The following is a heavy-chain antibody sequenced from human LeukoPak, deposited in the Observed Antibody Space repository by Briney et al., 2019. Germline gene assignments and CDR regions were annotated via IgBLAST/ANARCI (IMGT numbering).Heavy chain of an antibody. D-gene: IGHD6-13*01. J-gene: IGHJ5*02. CDR3: ARDRRIAARRRNWFDP. Sequence: ASVKVSCKASGYTFIGYYMHWVRQAPGQGLEWMGWINPNSGGTNYAQKFQGRVTMTRDTSISTAYMELSRLRSDDTAVYYCARDRRIAARRRNWFDPWGQGTLVTVSS. CDR1: GYTFIGYY. CDR2: INPNSGGT. V-gene: IGHV1-2*02.